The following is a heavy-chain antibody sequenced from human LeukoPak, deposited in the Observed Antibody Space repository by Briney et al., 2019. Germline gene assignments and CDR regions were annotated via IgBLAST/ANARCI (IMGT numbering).Heavy chain of an antibody. Sequence: ASVKVSCKASGYTFTSYGISWVRQAPGQGLEWMGWISAYSGNTNYAQKLQGRVTMTTDTSTSTAYMELRSLRSDDTAVYYCARDGLGFGSAGTPRYYYGMDVWGQGTTVTVSS. CDR3: ARDGLGFGSAGTPRYYYGMDV. J-gene: IGHJ6*02. CDR1: GYTFTSYG. V-gene: IGHV1-18*01. CDR2: ISAYSGNT. D-gene: IGHD6-13*01.